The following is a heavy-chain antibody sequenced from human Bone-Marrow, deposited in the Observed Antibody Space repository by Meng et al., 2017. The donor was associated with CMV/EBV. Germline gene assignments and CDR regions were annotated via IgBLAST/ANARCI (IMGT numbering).Heavy chain of an antibody. V-gene: IGHV3-30-3*01. J-gene: IGHJ5*02. D-gene: IGHD3-10*01. CDR2: ISNDGSNK. Sequence: GESLKISCAASGFTFSNFAMHWVRQAPGKGLEWVTVISNDGSNKYYADSVKGRFTISRDNSKNTLSLQMNSLRAEDTAVYYCAREYGRVLLWFGESHAGNWFDPWGQGTLVTVSS. CDR3: AREYGRVLLWFGESHAGNWFDP. CDR1: GFTFSNFA.